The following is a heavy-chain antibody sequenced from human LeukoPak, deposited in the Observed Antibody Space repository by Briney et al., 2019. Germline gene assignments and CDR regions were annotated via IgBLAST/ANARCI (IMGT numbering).Heavy chain of an antibody. CDR3: ARTPVGYSSSWLDY. CDR2: IYHSGST. CDR1: GGSFSGDF. D-gene: IGHD6-13*01. J-gene: IGHJ4*02. V-gene: IGHV4-34*01. Sequence: SETLSFTCAVYGGSFSGDFWSWIRQSPGKGLEWIGEIYHSGSTNYNPSLKSRVTISVDKSKNQFSLKLSSVTAADTAVYYCARTPVGYSSSWLDYWGQGTLVTVSS.